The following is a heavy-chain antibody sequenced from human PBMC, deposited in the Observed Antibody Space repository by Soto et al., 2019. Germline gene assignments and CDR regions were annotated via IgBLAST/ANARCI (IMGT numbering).Heavy chain of an antibody. CDR2: VYSNGNT. CDR3: ARASYFRPSGSYYFVS. D-gene: IGHD3-10*01. Sequence: QVQLQESGPGLVKPSQTLSLTCTVSDDSLTTNKYAWTWIRQNPEKCLEWIGYVYSNGNTRSSPSLQSRVSMSVDTSKSQFSLRLSSVTAADTAVYFCARASYFRPSGSYYFVSWGQGTLVTVSS. CDR1: DDSLTTNKYA. J-gene: IGHJ4*02. V-gene: IGHV4-31*03.